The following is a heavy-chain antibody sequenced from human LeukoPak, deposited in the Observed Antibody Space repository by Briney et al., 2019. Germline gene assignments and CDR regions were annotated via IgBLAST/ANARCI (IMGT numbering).Heavy chain of an antibody. V-gene: IGHV4-39*01. D-gene: IGHD3-9*01. J-gene: IGHJ4*02. Sequence: PSETLSLTCTVSGGSISSYYWGWIRQPPGKGLEWIGSIYYSGSTYYNPSLKSRVTISVDTSKNQFSLKLSSVTAADTAVYYCARRPRNYDILTGYLDYWGQGTLVTVSS. CDR1: GGSISSYY. CDR3: ARRPRNYDILTGYLDY. CDR2: IYYSGST.